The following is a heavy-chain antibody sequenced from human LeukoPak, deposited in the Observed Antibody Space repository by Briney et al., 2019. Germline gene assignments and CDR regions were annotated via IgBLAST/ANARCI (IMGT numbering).Heavy chain of an antibody. D-gene: IGHD6-13*01. Sequence: SVKVSCKASGYTFTSYDINWVRQATGQGLEWMGRIIPIFGTANYAQKFQGRVTITTDESTSTAYMELSSLRSEDTAVYYCASLYSSSRDFWGQGTLVTVSS. V-gene: IGHV1-69*05. CDR1: GYTFTSYD. CDR3: ASLYSSSRDF. CDR2: IIPIFGTA. J-gene: IGHJ4*02.